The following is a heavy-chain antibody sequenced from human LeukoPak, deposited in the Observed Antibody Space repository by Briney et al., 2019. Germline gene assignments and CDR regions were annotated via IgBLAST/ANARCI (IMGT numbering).Heavy chain of an antibody. D-gene: IGHD1-26*01. V-gene: IGHV1-24*01. CDR1: GYTLTELS. CDR2: FDPEDGET. J-gene: IGHJ5*02. CDR3: ATVRLRRIVGATGDWFDP. Sequence: ASVKVSCKVSGYTLTELSMHWVRQALGKGLEWMGGFDPEDGETIYAQKFQGRVTMTEDTSTDTAYMEMSSLRSEDTAVYYCATVRLRRIVGATGDWFDPWGQGTLVTVSS.